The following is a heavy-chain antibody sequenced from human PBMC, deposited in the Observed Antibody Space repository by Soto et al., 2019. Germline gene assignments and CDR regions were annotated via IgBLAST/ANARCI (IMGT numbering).Heavy chain of an antibody. V-gene: IGHV4-39*01. Sequence: SETLSLTCTVSGGSISSSSYYWGWIRQPPGKGLEWIGSIYYSGSTYYNPSLKSRVTISVDTSKNQFSLKLSSVTAADTAVYYCARTDYGEFNWFDPWGQGTLVTVSS. CDR1: GGSISSSSYY. J-gene: IGHJ5*02. D-gene: IGHD4-17*01. CDR2: IYYSGST. CDR3: ARTDYGEFNWFDP.